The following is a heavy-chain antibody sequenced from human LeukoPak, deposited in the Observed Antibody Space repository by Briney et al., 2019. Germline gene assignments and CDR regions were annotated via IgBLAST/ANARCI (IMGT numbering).Heavy chain of an antibody. CDR2: IYHSGST. CDR1: GGSISSGGYY. Sequence: PSQTLSLTCTVSGGSISSGGYYWSWIRQPPGKGLEWIGYIYHSGSTYYNPSLKSRVTISVDRSKNQFSLKLSSVTAADTAVYYCASGGLRFLDPDAFDIWGQGTMVTVSS. V-gene: IGHV4-30-2*01. J-gene: IGHJ3*02. D-gene: IGHD3-3*01. CDR3: ASGGLRFLDPDAFDI.